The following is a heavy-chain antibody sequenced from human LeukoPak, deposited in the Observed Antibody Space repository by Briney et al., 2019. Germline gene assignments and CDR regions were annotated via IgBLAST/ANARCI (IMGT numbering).Heavy chain of an antibody. D-gene: IGHD6-19*01. J-gene: IGHJ4*02. Sequence: GGSLRLSCAASGFTFSSYAMSWVRQAPGKGLEWVSAISGSGGSTYYADSVKGRFTISRDNSKNTLYLQMNSLRAEDTAVYYCANGGIAVAGTTHFFYWGRGTLVTVSS. V-gene: IGHV3-23*01. CDR3: ANGGIAVAGTTHFFY. CDR1: GFTFSSYA. CDR2: ISGSGGST.